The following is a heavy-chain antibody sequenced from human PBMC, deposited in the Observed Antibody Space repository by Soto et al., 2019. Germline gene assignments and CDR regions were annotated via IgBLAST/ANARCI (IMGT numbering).Heavy chain of an antibody. CDR2: ISGSGGNA. J-gene: IGHJ6*02. CDR1: GFTFSSYA. V-gene: IGHV3-23*01. Sequence: EVQLLESGGGLVQPGGSLRLSCAASGFTFSSYAMSWVRQAPGKGLEWVSSISGSGGNAYYADSVKGRFTISRDNSKNTLPLQINSLRVDDTAVYYCAKDGASGSYPPYYYYDMDVWGQGTTVTVSS. CDR3: AKDGASGSYPPYYYYDMDV. D-gene: IGHD1-26*01.